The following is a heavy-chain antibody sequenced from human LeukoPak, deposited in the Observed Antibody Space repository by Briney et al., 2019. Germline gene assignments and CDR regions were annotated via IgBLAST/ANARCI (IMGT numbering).Heavy chain of an antibody. D-gene: IGHD2-2*01. CDR2: ISGSGGST. CDR1: GFTFSSYA. Sequence: QAGGTLRLSCAASGFTFSSYAMSWVRQAPGKGLEWVSAISGSGGSTYYAYSVKGRFTISRDNSKYALYLQMNSLRAEDTAVYYCAKDRHCSSTSCLPFDYWGQGTLVTVSS. J-gene: IGHJ4*02. CDR3: AKDRHCSSTSCLPFDY. V-gene: IGHV3-23*01.